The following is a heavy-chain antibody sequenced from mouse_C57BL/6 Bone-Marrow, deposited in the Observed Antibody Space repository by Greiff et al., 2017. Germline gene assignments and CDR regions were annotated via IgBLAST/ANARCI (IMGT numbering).Heavy chain of an antibody. Sequence: VQLQQSGAELVKPGASVKISCKASGYAFSSYWMNWVKQRPGKGLEWIGQIYPGDGDTNYNGKFKGKATLTADKSSSTAYMQLSSLTSEDSAVYFCARKVYYGNEDFDYWGQGTTLTVSS. CDR1: GYAFSSYW. D-gene: IGHD2-1*01. V-gene: IGHV1-80*01. CDR2: IYPGDGDT. J-gene: IGHJ2*01. CDR3: ARKVYYGNEDFDY.